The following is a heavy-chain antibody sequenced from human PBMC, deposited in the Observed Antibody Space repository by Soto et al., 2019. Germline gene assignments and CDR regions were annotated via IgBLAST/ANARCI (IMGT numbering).Heavy chain of an antibody. CDR1: GFTFSNYG. J-gene: IGHJ4*02. CDR3: GRDWVWFGAHPIDN. V-gene: IGHV3-30*03. Sequence: QVQVVESGGGVVQPGRSLRLSCAASGFTFSNYGMHWVRQAPGKGLDWVAVISHDGSIEYYSESVKGRFTMSRDNSENTVYLQMNSLRTEDTAVYFCGRDWVWFGAHPIDNWGQGTLVTVSS. D-gene: IGHD3-10*01. CDR2: ISHDGSIE.